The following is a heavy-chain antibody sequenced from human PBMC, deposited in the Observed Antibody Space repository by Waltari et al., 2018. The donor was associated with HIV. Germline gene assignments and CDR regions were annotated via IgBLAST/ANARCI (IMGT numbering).Heavy chain of an antibody. J-gene: IGHJ5*02. CDR2: IYYSGST. CDR1: GGSISSYY. CDR3: ASSSGWYGNWFDP. D-gene: IGHD6-19*01. Sequence: QVQLQESGPGLVKPSETLSLTCTVSGGSISSYYWSWIRQPPGKGLEWIGYIYYSGSTNYNPSLKSRVTISVDTSKNQFSLKLSSVTAADTAVYYCASSSGWYGNWFDPWGQGTLVTVSS. V-gene: IGHV4-59*01.